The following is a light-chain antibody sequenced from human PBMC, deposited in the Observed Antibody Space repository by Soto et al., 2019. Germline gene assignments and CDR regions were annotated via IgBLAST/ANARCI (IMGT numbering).Light chain of an antibody. V-gene: IGKV3-11*01. CDR1: QSVGSY. CDR3: QQRSDWPPIT. CDR2: DAS. J-gene: IGKJ5*01. Sequence: EIVLTQSPATLSLSPGETATLSCRASQSVGSYLVWYQQKPGQAPRLLIYDASSRATGIPARFSGSGSGKDFTLTISSLEPEDFAIYYCQQRSDWPPITFGQGTRLESK.